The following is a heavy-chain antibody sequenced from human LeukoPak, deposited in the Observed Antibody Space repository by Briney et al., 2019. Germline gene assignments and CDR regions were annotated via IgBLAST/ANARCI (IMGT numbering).Heavy chain of an antibody. CDR3: AIGRTNWDIVVVPARPAYSSSWYPSYYFDY. CDR2: INHSGST. CDR1: GGSFSGYY. J-gene: IGHJ4*02. Sequence: SETLSLTCAVYGGSFSGYYWSWIRQPPGKGLEWIGEINHSGSTNYNPSLKSRVTISVDTSKNQFSLKLSSVTAADTAVYYCAIGRTNWDIVVVPARPAYSSSWYPSYYFDYWGQGTLVTVSS. D-gene: IGHD2-2*01. V-gene: IGHV4-34*01.